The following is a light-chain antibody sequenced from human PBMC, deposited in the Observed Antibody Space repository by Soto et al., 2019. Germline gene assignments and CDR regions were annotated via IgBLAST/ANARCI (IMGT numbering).Light chain of an antibody. CDR2: EVN. J-gene: IGLJ3*02. CDR3: SSYTFSSTLVV. CDR1: SSDVGGYNF. Sequence: QSALTQPASVSGSPGQSITISCTGTSSDVGGYNFVSWYQQHPGKAPRLMIFEVNNRPSGVSDRFSGSKSGNTASLTISGLQAEEEADYYCSSYTFSSTLVVFGGGTKLTVL. V-gene: IGLV2-14*01.